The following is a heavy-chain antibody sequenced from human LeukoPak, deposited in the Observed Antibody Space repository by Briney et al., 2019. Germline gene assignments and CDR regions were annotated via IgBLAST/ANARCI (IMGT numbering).Heavy chain of an antibody. CDR3: ARGLRRLRWSAGTSAYFDL. J-gene: IGHJ2*01. D-gene: IGHD4-23*01. Sequence: PSETLSLTCTVSGGSMSGNYYWGWIRRPAGKGLDGIGRIYPGGNTNYNPSLKSRVTISVDTSKNQFSLRLSSVTAADTAVYYCARGLRRLRWSAGTSAYFDLWGRGTLVTVSS. V-gene: IGHV4-61*02. CDR1: GGSMSGNYY. CDR2: IYPGGNT.